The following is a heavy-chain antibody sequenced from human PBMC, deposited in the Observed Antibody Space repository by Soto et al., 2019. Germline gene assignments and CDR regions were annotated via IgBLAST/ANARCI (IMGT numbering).Heavy chain of an antibody. D-gene: IGHD6-19*01. CDR2: IYSGGGT. CDR1: GFTVNSNS. V-gene: IGHV3-53*01. J-gene: IGHJ4*02. Sequence: GGSLRLSCSASGFTVNSNSMTWVRQAPGKGLEWVSVIYSGGGTSYADSVKGRVTISRDNSKNTLFLQMNSLRAEDTAVYYCAAPLTVAATGLGYWGQGALVTVSS. CDR3: AAPLTVAATGLGY.